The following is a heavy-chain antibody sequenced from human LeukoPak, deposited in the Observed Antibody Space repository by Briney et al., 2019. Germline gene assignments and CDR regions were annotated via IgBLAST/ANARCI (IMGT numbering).Heavy chain of an antibody. CDR1: GYTFTRYY. J-gene: IGHJ4*02. V-gene: IGHV1-46*01. CDR2: INPSGGST. CDR3: ARTWLQLGCFDY. D-gene: IGHD5-24*01. Sequence: GASVKVSCKASGYTFTRYYLTWVRQAPGQGLEWMGLINPSGGSTSYAQKFQGRVTITADESTSTAYMELSSLRSEDTAVYYCARTWLQLGCFDYWGQGTLVTVSS.